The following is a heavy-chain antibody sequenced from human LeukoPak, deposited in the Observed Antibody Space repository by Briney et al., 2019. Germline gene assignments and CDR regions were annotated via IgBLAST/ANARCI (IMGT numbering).Heavy chain of an antibody. CDR2: IRSKANSYAT. CDR1: GFTFSGSA. CDR3: TTRPLGSCSGNSCQGLDY. V-gene: IGHV3-73*01. D-gene: IGHD2-2*01. J-gene: IGHJ4*02. Sequence: PGGSLRLSCAASGFTFSGSAMHWVRQASGKGLEWVGRIRSKANSYATAYAASVKGRFTISRDDSKNTAYLQMNSLKTEDTAVYYCTTRPLGSCSGNSCQGLDYWGQGTLVTVSS.